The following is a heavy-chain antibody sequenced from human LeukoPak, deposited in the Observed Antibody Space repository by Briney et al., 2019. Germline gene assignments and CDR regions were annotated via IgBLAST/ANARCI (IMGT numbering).Heavy chain of an antibody. D-gene: IGHD3-10*01. CDR1: GGSFSGYY. CDR3: ARGYGSGSYYYYYYYYMDV. J-gene: IGHJ6*03. CDR2: IYYSGST. V-gene: IGHV4-59*01. Sequence: SETLSLTCAVYGGSFSGYYWSWIRQPPGKGLEWIGYIYYSGSTNYNPSLKSRVTISVDTSKNQFSLKLSSVTAADTAVYYCARGYGSGSYYYYYYYYMDVWGKGTTVTISS.